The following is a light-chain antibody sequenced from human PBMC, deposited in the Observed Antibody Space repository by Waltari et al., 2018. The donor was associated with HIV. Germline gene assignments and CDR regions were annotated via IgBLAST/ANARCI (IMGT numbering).Light chain of an antibody. V-gene: IGLV1-51*01. CDR2: DND. CDR1: SSDIGNDY. CDR3: GTWDTSLSGGV. J-gene: IGLJ3*02. Sequence: QSVLTQPPSVSAAPGQKVPISSSGSSSDIGNDYVSWYQHLPGAAPKLLIYDNDKRPSGIPDRFSGSKSGTSATLGITGLQTGDEADYYCGTWDTSLSGGVFGGGTKLTVL.